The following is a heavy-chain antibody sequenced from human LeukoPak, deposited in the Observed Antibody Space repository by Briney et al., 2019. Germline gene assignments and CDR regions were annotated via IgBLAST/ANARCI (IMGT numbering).Heavy chain of an antibody. CDR2: ISATGSTT. Sequence: GGSLRLSRTASGLTFSTYALSWVRPTPGKGLEWLSVISATGSTTYYADSVRCRFTIFRDNSKNTLYLQMNSLGVEDTAVYYCAKDSQSVAFFLDDAFDLWGQGTIVTVSA. D-gene: IGHD2/OR15-2a*01. CDR1: GLTFSTYA. CDR3: AKDSQSVAFFLDDAFDL. J-gene: IGHJ3*01. V-gene: IGHV3-23*01.